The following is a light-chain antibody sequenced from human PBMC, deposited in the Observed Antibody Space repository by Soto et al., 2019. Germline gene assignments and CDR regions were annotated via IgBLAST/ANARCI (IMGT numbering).Light chain of an antibody. CDR2: AAS. J-gene: IGKJ1*01. V-gene: IGKV1-27*01. CDR1: QGISTY. CDR3: QKYNSAPWT. Sequence: DIQMTQSPYSLSAAVGDRVTITCRALQGISTYFAWYQQKPGKVPNRLIYAASTLQSGVPSRFSGSGSGTDVPLTIRSLQPEDVATYYCQKYNSAPWTFGQGTKVEL.